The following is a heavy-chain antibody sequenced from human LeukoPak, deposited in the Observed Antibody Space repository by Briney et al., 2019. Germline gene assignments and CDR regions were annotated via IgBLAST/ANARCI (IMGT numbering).Heavy chain of an antibody. J-gene: IGHJ5*01. CDR2: ISGSGGST. D-gene: IGHD6-19*01. V-gene: IGHV3-23*01. CDR1: GFTFSSYA. CDR3: AKGDSSGWYRGWFDS. Sequence: PGGSLRLSCAASGFTFSSYAMSWVRQAPGKGLEWVSAISGSGGSTYYADSVKGRFTISRDNSKNTLYLQMNSLRAEDTAVYYCAKGDSSGWYRGWFDSWGQGTLVTVSS.